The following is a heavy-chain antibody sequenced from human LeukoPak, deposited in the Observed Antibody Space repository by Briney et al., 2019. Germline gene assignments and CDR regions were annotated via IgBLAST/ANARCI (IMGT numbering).Heavy chain of an antibody. V-gene: IGHV1-2*02. J-gene: IGHJ4*02. CDR1: GYTFTGYY. CDR2: INPNSGGT. D-gene: IGHD5-12*01. Sequence: GASVKVSCKASGYTFTGYYMHWVRQAPGQGLEWMGWINPNSGGTNYAQKFQGRVTMTRDMSTRTVYMELSSLRSEDTAVYYCARGPHNGSDFGVDYWGQGTLVTVSS. CDR3: ARGPHNGSDFGVDY.